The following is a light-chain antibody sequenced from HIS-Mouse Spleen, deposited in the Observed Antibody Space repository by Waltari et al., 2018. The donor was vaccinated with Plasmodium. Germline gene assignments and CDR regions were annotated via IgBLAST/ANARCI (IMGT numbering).Light chain of an antibody. Sequence: SYELTQPLSVSVALGQTARITCGGKNIGSKNVHWYQQKPGQAPGLVSYRDSNRPSGIPGRFSGSNSGNTATLTISRAQAGDEADYYCQVWDSSTVFGGGTKLTVL. CDR3: QVWDSSTV. J-gene: IGLJ3*02. CDR1: NIGSKN. CDR2: RDS. V-gene: IGLV3-9*01.